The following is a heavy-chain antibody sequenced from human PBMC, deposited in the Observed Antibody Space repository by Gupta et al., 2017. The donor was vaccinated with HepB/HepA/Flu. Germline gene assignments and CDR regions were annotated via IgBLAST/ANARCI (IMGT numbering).Heavy chain of an antibody. V-gene: IGHV3-23*01. Sequence: EVQLLESGGGLVQPGGSQRLSCTASGFTFSNYGMSWVRQAPGKGLEWVSAISGPGGSTHYADSVKGRFTISRDNSKDTVYLQLNSLRVEDTAVYYCAKDKYFYGEFDSWGQGTLVTVSS. D-gene: IGHD4-17*01. CDR2: ISGPGGST. CDR1: GFTFSNYG. J-gene: IGHJ4*02. CDR3: AKDKYFYGEFDS.